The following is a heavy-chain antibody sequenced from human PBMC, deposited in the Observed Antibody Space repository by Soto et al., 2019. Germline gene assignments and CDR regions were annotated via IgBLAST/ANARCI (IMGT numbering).Heavy chain of an antibody. D-gene: IGHD1-26*01. CDR2: ISAYNGNT. J-gene: IGHJ4*02. CDR1: GYTFTSYG. Sequence: GASVKVSCKASGYTFTSYGISWVRQAPGQGLEWMGWISAYNGNTNYAQKLQGRVTMTTDTSTSTAYMELRSLKSDDTAVYYCARDNSGSHYFGSDYWGQATLVTVS. CDR3: ARDNSGSHYFGSDY. V-gene: IGHV1-18*01.